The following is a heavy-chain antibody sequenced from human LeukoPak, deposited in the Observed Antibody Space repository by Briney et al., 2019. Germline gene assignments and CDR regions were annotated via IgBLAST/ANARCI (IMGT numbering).Heavy chain of an antibody. CDR2: ISSSGSTI. Sequence: GGSLRLSCAASGFTSSSFELSWVRHAPGKGLEWVSYISSSGSTIYYADSVKGRFTVSRDNAKNSLDLQMNSLRAEDTAVYYCARDPVPTDYWGQGTLVSVSS. J-gene: IGHJ4*02. D-gene: IGHD6-19*01. CDR1: GFTSSSFE. V-gene: IGHV3-48*03. CDR3: ARDPVPTDY.